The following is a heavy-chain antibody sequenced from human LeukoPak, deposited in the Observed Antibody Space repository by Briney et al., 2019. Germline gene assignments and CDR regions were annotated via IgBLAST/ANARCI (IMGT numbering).Heavy chain of an antibody. D-gene: IGHD1-7*01. CDR1: GFTFSSYG. Sequence: GGSLRLSCAASGFTFSSYGMAWVRQAPGKGLEWVSGMNGNGGRIYYADSVKGRFTISRDNSKNTLYLQMNSLRAEDTAVYYCARTNIIGIDYWGQGTLVTVSS. V-gene: IGHV3-23*01. J-gene: IGHJ4*02. CDR2: MNGNGGRI. CDR3: ARTNIIGIDY.